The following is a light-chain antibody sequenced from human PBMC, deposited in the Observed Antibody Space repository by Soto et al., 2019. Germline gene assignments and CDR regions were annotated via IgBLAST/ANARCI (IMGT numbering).Light chain of an antibody. J-gene: IGLJ1*01. CDR3: SSHGGNSV. V-gene: IGLV2-8*01. CDR2: EVN. CDR1: SSDVGGYNY. Sequence: QSALTQPPSASGSPGQSVTISCTGTSSDVGGYNYVSWYQQHPGKAPKLMIYEVNKRPSGVPDRFSGSKSGNTASLTVSGLQAEDEADYYCSSHGGNSVFGTGTKLTVL.